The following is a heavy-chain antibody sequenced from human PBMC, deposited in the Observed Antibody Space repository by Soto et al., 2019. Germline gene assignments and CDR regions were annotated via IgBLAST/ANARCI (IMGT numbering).Heavy chain of an antibody. CDR1: GYSFTSYW. D-gene: IGHD1-26*01. Sequence: PGESLKISCKGSGYSFTSYWISWVRQMPGKGLEWMGRIDPSDSYTRYSPSFQGQVTISADKSISTAYLQWSSLKASDTAMYYCASGATLHPPFDYWGQGTLVTVSS. V-gene: IGHV5-10-1*04. CDR2: IDPSDSYT. J-gene: IGHJ4*02. CDR3: ASGATLHPPFDY.